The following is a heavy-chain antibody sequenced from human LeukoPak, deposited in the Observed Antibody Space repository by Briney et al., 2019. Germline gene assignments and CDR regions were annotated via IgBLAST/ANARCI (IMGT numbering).Heavy chain of an antibody. J-gene: IGHJ3*02. Sequence: GGSLRLSCAASGFTFSDHYFDWVRQAPGKGLEWVSRLRSKAESYTTEDAAPVKGRFTISRDDSKNSFDLQMNSLKTECSAVRYCVRGAKLRGDAFDIGGRGTAVTVSS. CDR1: GFTFSDHY. D-gene: IGHD1-26*01. CDR2: LRSKAESYTT. V-gene: IGHV3-72*01. CDR3: VRGAKLRGDAFDI.